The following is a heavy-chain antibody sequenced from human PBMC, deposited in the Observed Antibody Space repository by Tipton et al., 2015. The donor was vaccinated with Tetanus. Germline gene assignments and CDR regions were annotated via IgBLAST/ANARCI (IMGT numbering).Heavy chain of an antibody. V-gene: IGHV4-39*01. CDR1: GGSISSGTYY. D-gene: IGHD5-24*01. J-gene: IGHJ4*02. CDR3: ARGRDQYKSGNY. Sequence: TLSLTCTVSGGSISSGTYYWGWIRQPPGKGLEWVGSVYYNGSPYYDPSLKSRVTISVDTSKNQFSLKLSSVTGADTAVYYCARGRDQYKSGNYWGQGTLVTVSS. CDR2: VYYNGSP.